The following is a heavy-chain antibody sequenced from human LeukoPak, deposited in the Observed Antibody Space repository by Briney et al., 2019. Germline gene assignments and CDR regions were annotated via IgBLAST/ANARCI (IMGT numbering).Heavy chain of an antibody. V-gene: IGHV4-34*01. Sequence: PSETLSLTCAVYGGSFSGYYWSWIRQPPGKGLEWIGEINHSGSTNYNPSLKSRVTISVDTSKNQFSLKLSSVTAADTAVYYCARVRKQWLATWFDPWGQGTLVTVSS. J-gene: IGHJ5*02. CDR3: ARVRKQWLATWFDP. CDR1: GGSFSGYY. D-gene: IGHD6-19*01. CDR2: INHSGST.